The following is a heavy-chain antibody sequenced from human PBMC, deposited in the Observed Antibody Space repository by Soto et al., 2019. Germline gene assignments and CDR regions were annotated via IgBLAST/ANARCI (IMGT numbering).Heavy chain of an antibody. CDR2: ISAYNGNT. V-gene: IGHV1-18*01. J-gene: IGHJ5*02. CDR3: ARVVLWFGDPWFDP. Sequence: QVQLVQSGAEVKKPGASVKVSCKASGYTFTSYGISWVRQAPGQGLEWMGWISAYNGNTNYAQKLQRRVTMTTDPSTSTALVELRSRRSDASAVYYWARVVLWFGDPWFDPWGQGTVVTVSS. CDR1: GYTFTSYG. D-gene: IGHD3-10*01.